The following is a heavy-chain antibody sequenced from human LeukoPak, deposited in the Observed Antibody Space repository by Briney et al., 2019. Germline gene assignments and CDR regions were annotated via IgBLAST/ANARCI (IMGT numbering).Heavy chain of an antibody. J-gene: IGHJ4*02. V-gene: IGHV4-59*01. D-gene: IGHD6-19*01. CDR2: IYYTGNT. CDR3: ARAPSSGWFVIDY. CDR1: GDSITTYY. Sequence: SETLSLTCTVSGDSITTYYWSWIRQPPGKGLEWIAYIYYTGNTNYNPSLKSRVTISVDTSKNQISLKLSSVTAADTAVYYCARAPSSGWFVIDYWGQGTLVTVSS.